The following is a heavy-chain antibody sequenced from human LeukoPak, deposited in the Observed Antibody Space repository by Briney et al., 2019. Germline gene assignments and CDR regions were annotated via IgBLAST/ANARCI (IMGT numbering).Heavy chain of an antibody. D-gene: IGHD6-6*01. V-gene: IGHV1-69*01. J-gene: IGHJ6*02. CDR2: IIPIFGTA. Sequence: SVKVSCKASGGTFISYAISWVRQAPGQGLEWMGGIIPIFGTANYAQKFQGRVTITADESTSTAYMELSSLRSEDTAVYYCARGPSSTYYYYGMDVWGQGTTVTVSS. CDR1: GGTFISYA. CDR3: ARGPSSTYYYYGMDV.